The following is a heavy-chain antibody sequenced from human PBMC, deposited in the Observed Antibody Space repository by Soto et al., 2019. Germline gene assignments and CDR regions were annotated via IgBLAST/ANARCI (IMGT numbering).Heavy chain of an antibody. CDR1: GYTFTSYA. Sequence: ASVKVSCKASGYTFTSYAMHWVRQAPGQRLEWMGWINAGNGNTKYSQKFQGRVTITRDTSASTAYMELSSLRSEDTAVYYCARSGGGRAVNYFDYWGQGTLVTVS. J-gene: IGHJ4*02. CDR3: ARSGGGRAVNYFDY. CDR2: INAGNGNT. V-gene: IGHV1-3*01. D-gene: IGHD2-15*01.